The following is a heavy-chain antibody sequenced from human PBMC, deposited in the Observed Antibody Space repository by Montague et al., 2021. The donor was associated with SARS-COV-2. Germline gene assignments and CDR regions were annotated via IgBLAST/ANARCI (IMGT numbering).Heavy chain of an antibody. J-gene: IGHJ4*02. CDR3: ARGRQHINMVVVVVTGGEYYFDF. CDR2: INHREST. CDR1: DGSFSDYS. D-gene: IGHD3-22*01. V-gene: IGHV4-34*01. Sequence: SETLSLTCAVYDGSFSDYSWTWIRQPPGKGLGWIGEINHRESTNYNPSLKSRVTISVDTSKNQFSLKMTSVTAADTAVYYCARGRQHINMVVVVVTGGEYYFDFWGQGTLVAVSS.